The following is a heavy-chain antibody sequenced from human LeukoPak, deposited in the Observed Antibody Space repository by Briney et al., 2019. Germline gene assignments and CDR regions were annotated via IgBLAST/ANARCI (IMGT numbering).Heavy chain of an antibody. V-gene: IGHV1-2*02. Sequence: ASVKVSCKASGYTFTGYYMHWVRQAPGQGLEWMGWINPNSGGTNYAQKFRGRVTMTRDTSISTAYMELSRLRSDDTAVYYCARVPGIAVPRTYFDYWGQGTLVTVSS. CDR3: ARVPGIAVPRTYFDY. J-gene: IGHJ4*02. CDR1: GYTFTGYY. CDR2: INPNSGGT. D-gene: IGHD6-19*01.